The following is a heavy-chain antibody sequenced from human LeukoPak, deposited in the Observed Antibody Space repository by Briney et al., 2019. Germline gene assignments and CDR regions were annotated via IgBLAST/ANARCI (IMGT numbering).Heavy chain of an antibody. CDR2: INHSGST. CDR3: ARGRSSSWYVYYYYGMDV. Sequence: SETLSLTCAVYGGSFSGYYWSWIRQPPGKGLEWIGEINHSGSTNYNSSLKSRVTISVDTSKNQFSLKLSSVTAADTAVYYCARGRSSSWYVYYYYGMDVWGQGTTVTVSS. D-gene: IGHD6-13*01. J-gene: IGHJ6*02. CDR1: GGSFSGYY. V-gene: IGHV4-34*01.